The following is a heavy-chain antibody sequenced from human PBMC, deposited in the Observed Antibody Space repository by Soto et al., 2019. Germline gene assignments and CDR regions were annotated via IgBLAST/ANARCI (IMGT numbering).Heavy chain of an antibody. CDR2: INPNNGGT. Sequence: SATVRWKASGYTFTSYGSSWVRQAHGQGLEWMGWINPNNGGTNYAQKFQGRVTMTRDTSISTAYMELSRLRSDDTAVYYCARGRSSSSLEERGFDPWGQGILVTGSS. V-gene: IGHV1-2*02. CDR1: GYTFTSYG. J-gene: IGHJ5*02. CDR3: ARGRSSSSLEERGFDP. D-gene: IGHD6-6*01.